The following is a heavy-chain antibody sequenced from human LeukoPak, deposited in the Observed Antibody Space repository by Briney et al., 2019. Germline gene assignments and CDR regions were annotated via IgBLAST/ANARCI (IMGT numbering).Heavy chain of an antibody. CDR1: GGSISSSSYY. CDR3: ARQGRRGETGDY. CDR2: IFYSGST. Sequence: SETLSLTCTVSGGSISSSSYYWGWIRQPPGKGLEWIGSIFYSGSTYYNPSLKSRVTIPVDTSKNQFSLKLSSVTAADTAVYYCARQGRRGETGDYWGQGTLVTVSS. D-gene: IGHD3-10*01. V-gene: IGHV4-39*01. J-gene: IGHJ4*02.